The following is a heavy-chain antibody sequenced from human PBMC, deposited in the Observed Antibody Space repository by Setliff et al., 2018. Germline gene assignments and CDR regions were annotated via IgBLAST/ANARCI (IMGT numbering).Heavy chain of an antibody. V-gene: IGHV3-74*03. Sequence: GGSLRLSCAASGFTFSSYWMHWVRQAPGKGLVWVSRLNEDGSTTTYADSVKGRFTISGDNAKNTLYLQMNSLRAEDTAVYYCARDLSGNDYSMDVWGKGTTVTVSS. D-gene: IGHD3-3*01. CDR1: GFTFSSYW. CDR3: ARDLSGNDYSMDV. J-gene: IGHJ6*03. CDR2: LNEDGSTT.